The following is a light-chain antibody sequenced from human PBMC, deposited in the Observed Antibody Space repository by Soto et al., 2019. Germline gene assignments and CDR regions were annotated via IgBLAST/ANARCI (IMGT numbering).Light chain of an antibody. CDR1: QSVSSN. J-gene: IGKJ4*01. CDR3: QQYNVWPLT. Sequence: EIVMTQSPATLSVSPGERATLSCRASQSVSSNLAWYQQKPGQTPKLLIYVASTRATGIPARFSGSGSVTEVTLTLSSLQSEDFAVYYCQQYNVWPLTFGGGTKVEFK. V-gene: IGKV3-15*01. CDR2: VAS.